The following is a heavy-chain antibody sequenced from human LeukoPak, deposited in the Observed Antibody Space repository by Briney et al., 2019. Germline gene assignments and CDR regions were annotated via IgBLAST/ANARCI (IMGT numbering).Heavy chain of an antibody. V-gene: IGHV5-51*01. CDR1: GYRFTSYW. J-gene: IGHJ4*02. Sequence: GESLKISCKGSGYRFTSYWIAWVRQMPGKDLEGMGIINPDDSDTRYRPSFQGQVTISADRSISTAYLQWSNLKASDSAMYYCARLPYYDSLFDHWGQGTLVTVSS. D-gene: IGHD3-22*01. CDR2: INPDDSDT. CDR3: ARLPYYDSLFDH.